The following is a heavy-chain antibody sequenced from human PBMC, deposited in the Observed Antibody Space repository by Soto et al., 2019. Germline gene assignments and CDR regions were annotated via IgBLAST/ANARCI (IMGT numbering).Heavy chain of an antibody. CDR2: ICYSGST. CDR1: SAPVSSSTYT. V-gene: IGHV4-39*01. J-gene: IGHJ6*02. D-gene: IGHD2-2*01. Sequence: QLQLQESGPGLVKPSETLSLTCTVSSAPVSSSTYTWGWIRQPPGKGLERIGRICYSGSTYYNPSLNSRVNVSVDTHKDQFSLKVTSVTAADTAVYYCARLRGYCISSSCHGHYAMDVWGQGTTVTVSS. CDR3: ARLRGYCISSSCHGHYAMDV.